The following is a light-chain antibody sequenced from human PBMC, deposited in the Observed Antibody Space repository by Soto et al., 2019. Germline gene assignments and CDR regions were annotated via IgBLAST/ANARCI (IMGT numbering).Light chain of an antibody. J-gene: IGKJ5*01. CDR1: QDINKF. CDR2: DVS. CDR3: QQYDNYDIT. V-gene: IGKV1-33*01. Sequence: DIQMTQSPSSLSASVGDTVTITCQASQDINKFLNWYQQKPGKAPKLLIYDVSNLETGVPPRFSGSGSETHFTLTINSLQPEDIATYYCQQYDNYDITFGQGTRLEI.